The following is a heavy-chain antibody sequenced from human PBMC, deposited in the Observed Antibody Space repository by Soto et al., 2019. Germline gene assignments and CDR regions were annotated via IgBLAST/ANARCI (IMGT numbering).Heavy chain of an antibody. CDR3: ARSVAVAGSSGWFDP. CDR1: GFTFSTYT. V-gene: IGHV3-21*01. Sequence: EVQLVESGGGLVKPGGSLRLSCAASGFTFSTYTMNWVRQAPGKGLEWVSSISGTSSYIYYADSLKGRFTISRDNAKNPLYLQMNSLSPDDTAVYYCARSVAVAGSSGWFDPWGQGTLVTVSS. J-gene: IGHJ5*02. CDR2: ISGTSSYI. D-gene: IGHD6-19*01.